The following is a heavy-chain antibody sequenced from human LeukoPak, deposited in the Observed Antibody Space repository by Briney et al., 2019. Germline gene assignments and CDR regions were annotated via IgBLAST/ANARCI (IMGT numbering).Heavy chain of an antibody. V-gene: IGHV1-46*01. J-gene: IGHJ6*02. CDR3: ARGLYYYDSSGYYYEYYYYYGMDV. CDR1: GYTFTGYY. D-gene: IGHD3-22*01. Sequence: ASVKVSCKASGYTFTGYYMHWVRQAPGQGLEWMGIINPSGGSTSYAQKFQGRVTMTRDTSTSTVYMELSSLRSEDTAVYYCARGLYYYDSSGYYYEYYYYYGMDVWGQGTTVTVSS. CDR2: INPSGGST.